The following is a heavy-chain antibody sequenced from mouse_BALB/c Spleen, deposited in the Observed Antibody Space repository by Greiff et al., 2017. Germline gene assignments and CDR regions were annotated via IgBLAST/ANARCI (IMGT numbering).Heavy chain of an antibody. CDR3: ASRITRGLFHY. Sequence: EVHLVESGGGLVKPGGSLKLSCAASGFTFSSYAMSWVRQTPEKRLEWVASISSGGSTYYPDSVKGRFTITRDNARNILYLQMSSLRPEDTAMYYCASRITRGLFHYWGQGTTLTVSS. CDR2: ISSGGST. V-gene: IGHV5-6-5*01. D-gene: IGHD1-1*01. CDR1: GFTFSSYA. J-gene: IGHJ2*01.